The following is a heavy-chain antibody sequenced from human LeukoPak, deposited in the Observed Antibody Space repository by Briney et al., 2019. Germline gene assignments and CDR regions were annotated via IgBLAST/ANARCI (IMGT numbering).Heavy chain of an antibody. V-gene: IGHV4-34*01. CDR2: MHHSGSS. J-gene: IGHJ4*02. Sequence: GSLRLSCAASGFTFSSYEMNWIRQSPGKGLEWIGEMHHSGSSDYNPSLKSRVTISVDTSKNQFSLKLSSVTAADTAVYYCARVTGYMIEDYFDYWGQGTLVTVSS. D-gene: IGHD3-22*01. CDR3: ARVTGYMIEDYFDY. CDR1: GFTFSSYE.